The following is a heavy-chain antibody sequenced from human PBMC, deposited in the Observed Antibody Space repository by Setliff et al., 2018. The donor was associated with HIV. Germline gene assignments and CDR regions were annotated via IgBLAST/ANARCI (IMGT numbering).Heavy chain of an antibody. J-gene: IGHJ4*02. Sequence: EPLSLTCAVYGGSFSGYYWSWIRQPPGKGLEWIGEINHSGSTNYNPSLKSRVTISVDTSKNQFSLKLSSVTAADTAVYYCASYDILTGPLGYWGQGALVTVSS. CDR2: INHSGST. CDR3: ASYDILTGPLGY. V-gene: IGHV4-34*01. D-gene: IGHD3-9*01. CDR1: GGSFSGYY.